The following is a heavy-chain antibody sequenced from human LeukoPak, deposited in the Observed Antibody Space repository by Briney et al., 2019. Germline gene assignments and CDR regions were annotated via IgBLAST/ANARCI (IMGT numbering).Heavy chain of an antibody. CDR1: GYTFTGYY. J-gene: IGHJ4*02. CDR2: INPNSGGT. CDR3: ARLMTTVTYFDY. D-gene: IGHD4-11*01. Sequence: GSVKVSCKASGYTFTGYYMHWVRQAPGQGLEWMGRINPNSGGTNYAQKFQGRVTMTRDTSISTAYMELSRLRSDGTAVYYCARLMTTVTYFDYWGQGTLVTVSS. V-gene: IGHV1-2*06.